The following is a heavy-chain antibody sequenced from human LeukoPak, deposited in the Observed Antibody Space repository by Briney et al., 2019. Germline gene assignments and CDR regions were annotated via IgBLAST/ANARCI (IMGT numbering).Heavy chain of an antibody. Sequence: ASVKVSCKTSGYTFSSYGISLLRQAPGQGLEWMGWISAYKGDTDYSQKFQRRLTVTRDTSTSTAYMELQSLTSDDTAVYYCTRADIIVVAAAAPVALAFEYWGQGTLITVS. V-gene: IGHV1-18*01. J-gene: IGHJ4*02. CDR2: ISAYKGDT. CDR3: TRADIIVVAAAAPVALAFEY. D-gene: IGHD2-15*01. CDR1: GYTFSSYG.